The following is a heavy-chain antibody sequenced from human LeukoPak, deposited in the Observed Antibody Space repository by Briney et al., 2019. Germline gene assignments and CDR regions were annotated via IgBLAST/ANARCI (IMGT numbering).Heavy chain of an antibody. V-gene: IGHV4-39*07. CDR1: GGSISSSSYY. Sequence: SETLSLTCTVSGGSISSSSYYWGWIRQPPGKGLEWIGSIYYSGSTYYNPSLKSRVTISVDTSKNQFSLKLSSVTAADTAVYYCASTVRRGYFDYWGQGTLVTVSS. CDR2: IYYSGST. D-gene: IGHD2-15*01. CDR3: ASTVRRGYFDY. J-gene: IGHJ4*02.